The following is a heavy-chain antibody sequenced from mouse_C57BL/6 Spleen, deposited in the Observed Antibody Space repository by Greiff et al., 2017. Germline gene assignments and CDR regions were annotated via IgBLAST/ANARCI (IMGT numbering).Heavy chain of an antibody. CDR2: INPYNGGT. D-gene: IGHD2-3*01. J-gene: IGHJ3*01. CDR1: GYTFTDYY. V-gene: IGHV1-19*01. Sequence: VQLQQSGPVLVKPGASVKMSCKASGYTFTDYYMNWVKQSPGKSLEWIGVINPYNGGTSYNQKFKGKATLTVDKSSSTAYMELNSLTSEDSAVYYCARTDGYYGYAYWGQGTLVTVSA. CDR3: ARTDGYYGYAY.